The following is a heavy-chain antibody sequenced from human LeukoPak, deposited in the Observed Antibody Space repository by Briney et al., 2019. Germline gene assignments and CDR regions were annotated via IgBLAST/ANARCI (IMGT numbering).Heavy chain of an antibody. J-gene: IGHJ5*02. Sequence: ASVKVSCKASGYTFTSYDISWVRQATGQGLEWMGWMSPNSGNTGYTQKFQGRVTMTRNTSISTAYMELSSLRSEDTAVYYCARDKVDCSGGSCYSRGNWFNPWGQGTLVTVSS. V-gene: IGHV1-8*01. D-gene: IGHD2-15*01. CDR2: MSPNSGNT. CDR1: GYTFTSYD. CDR3: ARDKVDCSGGSCYSRGNWFNP.